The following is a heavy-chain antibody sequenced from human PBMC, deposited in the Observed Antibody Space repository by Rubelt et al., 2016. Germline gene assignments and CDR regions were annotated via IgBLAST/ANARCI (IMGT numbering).Heavy chain of an antibody. CDR2: INPSGGST. Sequence: QVQLVQSGAEVKKPGASVKVSCKASGYTFTSYYMHWVQQAPGQGLEWMGIINPSGGSTSYAQKFQGRVTMTRDTSTSTVYMELSSLRSEDTAVYYCARDRNTNWFDPWGQGTLVTVSS. CDR3: ARDRNTNWFDP. J-gene: IGHJ5*02. V-gene: IGHV1-46*01. CDR1: GYTFTSYY.